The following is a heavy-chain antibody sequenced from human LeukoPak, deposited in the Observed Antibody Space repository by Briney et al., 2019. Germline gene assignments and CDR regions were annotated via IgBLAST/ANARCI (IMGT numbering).Heavy chain of an antibody. J-gene: IGHJ3*02. Sequence: SETLSLTCTVSGGSISSFYWCWIRQPPGKGLEYIGYLSYSDTTTYNPSLKSRVTISVDTSKNQFSLKLTSVTAADTAVYYCARDKGLPQAFDIWGQGTMVTVSS. V-gene: IGHV4-59*13. CDR3: ARDKGLPQAFDI. CDR1: GGSISSFY. D-gene: IGHD5/OR15-5a*01. CDR2: LSYSDTT.